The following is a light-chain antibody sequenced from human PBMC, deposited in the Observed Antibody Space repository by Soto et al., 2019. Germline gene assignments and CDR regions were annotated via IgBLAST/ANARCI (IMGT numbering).Light chain of an antibody. Sequence: DIQMTQSPSSQSASVGDRVTITCRASEDISNYLAWYQQKPGKVPKLLIYGASTLQSGVPSRFSGSGSGTDFTLTISSLQTEDVATYYCQNYNRAPWTFGQGTKVESK. CDR2: GAS. CDR3: QNYNRAPWT. J-gene: IGKJ1*01. V-gene: IGKV1-27*01. CDR1: EDISNY.